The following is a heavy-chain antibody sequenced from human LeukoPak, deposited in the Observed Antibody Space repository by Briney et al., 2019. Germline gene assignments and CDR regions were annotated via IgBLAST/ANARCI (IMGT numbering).Heavy chain of an antibody. Sequence: PGGSLRLSCAASGFTFSSYEMNWVRQAPGKGLEWVSYISSSGSTIYYADSVKGRFTISRDNAKNSLYLQMNSLRAEDTAVYYCARDRSAGSDGYYYMDVWGKGTTVTISS. CDR2: ISSSGSTI. V-gene: IGHV3-48*03. CDR1: GFTFSSYE. CDR3: ARDRSAGSDGYYYMDV. D-gene: IGHD2-15*01. J-gene: IGHJ6*03.